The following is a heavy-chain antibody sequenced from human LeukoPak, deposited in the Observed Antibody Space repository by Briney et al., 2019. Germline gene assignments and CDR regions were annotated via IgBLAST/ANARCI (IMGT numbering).Heavy chain of an antibody. Sequence: GGSLKLSCAASGFTFSSYEMNWVRQAPGKGLEWVSYISSRGSTIYYADSVKGRFTISRDNAKNSLYLQMNSLRAEDTAVYYCARAPRGVRYYYGMDVWGKGTTVTVSS. CDR3: ARAPRGVRYYYGMDV. D-gene: IGHD3-10*01. V-gene: IGHV3-48*03. CDR1: GFTFSSYE. CDR2: ISSRGSTI. J-gene: IGHJ6*04.